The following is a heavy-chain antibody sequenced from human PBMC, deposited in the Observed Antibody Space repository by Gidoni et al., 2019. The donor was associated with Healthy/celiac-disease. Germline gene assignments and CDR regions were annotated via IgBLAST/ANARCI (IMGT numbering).Heavy chain of an antibody. V-gene: IGHV3-30*02. J-gene: IGHJ4*02. Sequence: KGRFTISRDNSKNTLYLQMNSLRAEDTAVYYCAKDRVHSSSWYHFDYWGQGTLVTVSS. D-gene: IGHD6-13*01. CDR3: AKDRVHSSSWYHFDY.